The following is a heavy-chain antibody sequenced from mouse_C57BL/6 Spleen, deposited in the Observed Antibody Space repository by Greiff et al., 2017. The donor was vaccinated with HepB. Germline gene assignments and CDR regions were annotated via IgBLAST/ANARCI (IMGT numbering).Heavy chain of an antibody. CDR3: AVRIVTTYYAMDY. CDR2: IDPANGNT. V-gene: IGHV14-3*01. J-gene: IGHJ4*01. D-gene: IGHD2-5*01. CDR1: GFNIKNTY. Sequence: EVQLQQSVAELVRPGASVKLSCTASGFNIKNTYMHWVKQRPEQGLEWIGRIDPANGNTKYAPKFQGKATITADTSSNTAYLQLSSLTSEDTAIYDCAVRIVTTYYAMDYWGQGTSVTVSS.